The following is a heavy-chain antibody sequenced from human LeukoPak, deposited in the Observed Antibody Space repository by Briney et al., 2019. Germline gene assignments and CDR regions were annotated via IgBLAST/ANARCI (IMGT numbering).Heavy chain of an antibody. V-gene: IGHV1-2*06. D-gene: IGHD3-22*01. CDR2: INPNSGGT. Sequence: ASVKVSCKASGYTFTGYYMHWVRQAPGQGLEWMGRINPNSGGTNYAQKFQGRVTMTEDTSTDTAYMELSSLRSEDTAVYYCATSDSSDAFDIWGQGTMVTVSS. J-gene: IGHJ3*02. CDR1: GYTFTGYY. CDR3: ATSDSSDAFDI.